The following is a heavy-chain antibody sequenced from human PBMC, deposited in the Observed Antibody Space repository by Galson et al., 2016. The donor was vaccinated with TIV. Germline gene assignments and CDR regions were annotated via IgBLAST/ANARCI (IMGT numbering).Heavy chain of an antibody. CDR1: GFTFNDYA. Sequence: SLRLSCAASGFTFNDYAMSWVRQAPGKGLEWVSAMTASGDSNWRADSVKGRFTISRDNAKNSLYLQMNSLRAEDTAVYYCARDDGYGGSYPDAFDLWGQGTMVTVSS. V-gene: IGHV3-23*01. CDR2: MTASGDSN. J-gene: IGHJ3*01. D-gene: IGHD3-16*02. CDR3: ARDDGYGGSYPDAFDL.